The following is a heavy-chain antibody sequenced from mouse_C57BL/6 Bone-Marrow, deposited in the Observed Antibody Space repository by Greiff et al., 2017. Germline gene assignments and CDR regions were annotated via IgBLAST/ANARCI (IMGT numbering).Heavy chain of an antibody. V-gene: IGHV7-3*01. Sequence: EVHLVESGGGLVQPGGSLSLSCAASGFTFTDYYMSWVRQPPGKALEWLGFIRHKANGYTTEYSSSVKGRFTISRDNSPSILYLQMNAQRAEDSATYYCARYVHRLWYFDVWGTGTTVTVSS. CDR3: ARYVHRLWYFDV. J-gene: IGHJ1*03. CDR1: GFTFTDYY. CDR2: IRHKANGYTT. D-gene: IGHD1-2*01.